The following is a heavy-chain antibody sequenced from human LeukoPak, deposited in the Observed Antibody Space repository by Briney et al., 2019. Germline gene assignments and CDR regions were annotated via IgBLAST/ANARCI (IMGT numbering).Heavy chain of an antibody. D-gene: IGHD2/OR15-2a*01. V-gene: IGHV3-48*02. CDR2: ITVSSSTI. CDR1: GFTLSSFS. CDR3: AKRIPGDY. Sequence: GGSLRLSCAASGFTLSSFSMSWVRQAPGKGLEWVSYITVSSSTIYYADSVKGRFTVSRDNAKNSLYQQMNSLRDEDTAVYYCAKRIPGDYWGQGTLVTVSS. J-gene: IGHJ4*02.